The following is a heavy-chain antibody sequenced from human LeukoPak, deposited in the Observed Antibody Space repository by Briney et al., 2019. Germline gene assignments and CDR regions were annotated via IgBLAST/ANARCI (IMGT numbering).Heavy chain of an antibody. V-gene: IGHV3-48*04. CDR1: GFTLSSYS. CDR3: AKAEGFFYDTSGTSD. Sequence: GGSLRLSCAASGFTLSSYSMNWVRQAPGKGLEWVSYISSTSTIYYADSVKGRFTISRDNAKNSLYLQMNSLRAEDMAVYYCAKAEGFFYDTSGTSDWGQGTLVTVSS. CDR2: ISSTSTI. J-gene: IGHJ4*02. D-gene: IGHD3-22*01.